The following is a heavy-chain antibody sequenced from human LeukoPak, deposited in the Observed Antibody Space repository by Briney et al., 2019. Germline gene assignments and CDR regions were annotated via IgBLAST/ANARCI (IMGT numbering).Heavy chain of an antibody. D-gene: IGHD3-22*01. J-gene: IGHJ4*02. CDR1: GFTLSSYS. Sequence: GGSLRLSCAASGFTLSSYSMNWVRQAPGKGLVWVSRINSDGSSTSYADSVKGRFTISRDNAKNTLYLQMNSLRAEDTAVYYCARDYYDSSGYYSSKFDYWGQGTLVTVSS. CDR3: ARDYYDSSGYYSSKFDY. CDR2: INSDGSST. V-gene: IGHV3-74*01.